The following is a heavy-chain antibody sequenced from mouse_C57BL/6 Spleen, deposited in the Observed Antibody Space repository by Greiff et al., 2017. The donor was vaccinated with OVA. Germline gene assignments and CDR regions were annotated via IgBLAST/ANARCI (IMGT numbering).Heavy chain of an antibody. CDR2: ISSDGTN. J-gene: IGHJ3*01. V-gene: IGHV3-6*01. D-gene: IGHD2-4*01. Sequence: EVKLVESGPGLVKPSQSLSLTCSVTGYSITSGYYCNWIRQFPGNKLEWMGYISSDGTNNYNPSLKNRISITRDTSKNQFFLKLNSVTTEDTATYYCARGDYDYAWFAYWGQGTLVTVSA. CDR3: ARGDYDYAWFAY. CDR1: GYSITSGYY.